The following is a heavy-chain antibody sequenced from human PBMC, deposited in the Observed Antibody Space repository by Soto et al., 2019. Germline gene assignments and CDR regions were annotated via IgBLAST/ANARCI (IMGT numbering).Heavy chain of an antibody. CDR3: ASYRGALYFQS. CDR1: GRSMGRYD. V-gene: IGHV4-59*01. D-gene: IGHD3-16*01. J-gene: IGHJ4*02. Sequence: WGTLCLTCAVAGRSMGRYDWWWVEQCPDKGLEWLGYVFYRGTHYNPSRGGRVTMSVEKSKSQFSLKLTAVTVADTAVYAGASYRGALYFQSWRPGSLVP. CDR2: VFYRGT.